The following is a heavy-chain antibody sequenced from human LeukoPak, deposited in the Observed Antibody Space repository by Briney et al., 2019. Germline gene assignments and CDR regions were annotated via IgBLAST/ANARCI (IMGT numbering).Heavy chain of an antibody. V-gene: IGHV4-59*01. Sequence: SETLSLTYTVSGVSISTYYWSWIRQPPGKGLEWIGYIYYSGNIYYSGNTNYNPSLKSRVTISVDTSKNQFSLKLSSVTAADTAVYYCASRSSIWSGYQDTLYYFDSWGQGTLVTVSS. CDR3: ASRSSIWSGYQDTLYYFDS. D-gene: IGHD3-3*01. CDR1: GVSISTYY. J-gene: IGHJ4*02. CDR2: IYYSGNIYYSGNT.